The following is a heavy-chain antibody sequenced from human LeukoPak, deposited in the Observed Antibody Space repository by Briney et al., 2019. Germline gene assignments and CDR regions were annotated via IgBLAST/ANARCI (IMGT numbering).Heavy chain of an antibody. V-gene: IGHV1-18*04. J-gene: IGHJ5*02. CDR3: AKDVRDIAVVSAARKLFENWFDP. CDR1: GDIFTSYG. Sequence: ASVKVSCKASGDIFTSYGFSWLRQAPGQGLEWMGWISNYNGKTKYREEFQGRVTMTTDTSTSTAYMELRGLRSDDTAVYYCAKDVRDIAVVSAARKLFENWFDPWGQGTLVTVSS. CDR2: ISNYNGKT. D-gene: IGHD2-21*01.